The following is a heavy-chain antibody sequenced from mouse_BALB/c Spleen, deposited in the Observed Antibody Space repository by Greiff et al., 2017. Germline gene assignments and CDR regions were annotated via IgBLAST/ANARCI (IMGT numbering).Heavy chain of an antibody. D-gene: IGHD2-1*01. V-gene: IGHV3-6*02. CDR1: GYSITSGYY. J-gene: IGHJ1*01. Sequence: EVQLQESGPGLVKPSQSLSLTCSVTGYSITSGYYWNWIRQFPGNKLEWMGYISYDGSNNYNPSLKNRISITRDTSKNQFFLKLNSVTTEDTATYYCARANFLYGNYVYWYFDVWGAGTTVTVSS. CDR3: ARANFLYGNYVYWYFDV. CDR2: ISYDGSN.